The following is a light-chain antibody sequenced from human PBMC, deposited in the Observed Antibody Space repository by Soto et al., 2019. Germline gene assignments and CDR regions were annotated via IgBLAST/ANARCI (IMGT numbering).Light chain of an antibody. CDR1: QSLTNNY. Sequence: EIVLTQSPGTLSLSPEEIATLSCMASQSLTNNYFAWYQQKPGRALRLLIDGASTRATGLPDRFSGSGSGTDFTLTISRLEPEDVAVYYCQQYEAVVTFGQGTKVDI. J-gene: IGKJ1*01. CDR2: GAS. V-gene: IGKV3-20*01. CDR3: QQYEAVVT.